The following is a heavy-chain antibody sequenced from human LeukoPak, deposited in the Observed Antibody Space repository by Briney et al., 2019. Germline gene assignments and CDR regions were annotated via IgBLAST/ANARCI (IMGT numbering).Heavy chain of an antibody. V-gene: IGHV3-64*01. J-gene: IGHJ3*01. CDR2: ISTNGGST. CDR1: GFTFSDYA. CDR3: ARGYFGSAGCYPNDAFDV. Sequence: PGGSLRLSCAASGFTFSDYAMHWVRQAPGQGLKYVSAISTNGGSTYYANSVKGRFTISRDNSRDTLYLHVGSLRPEDMAVYYCARGYFGSAGCYPNDAFDVWGQGTMVTVSS. D-gene: IGHD2-2*01.